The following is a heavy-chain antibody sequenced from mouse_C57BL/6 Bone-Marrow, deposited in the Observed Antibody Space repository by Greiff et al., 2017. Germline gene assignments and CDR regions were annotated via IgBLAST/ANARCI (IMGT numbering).Heavy chain of an antibody. CDR3: ARGVTTVESWFAY. V-gene: IGHV1-69*01. CDR1: GYTFPSSW. D-gene: IGHD1-1*01. J-gene: IGHJ3*01. CDR2: IDPSDSYT. Sequence: QVQLQQPVAELVMPGASVQLSCKASGYTFPSSWMHWVKQRPGQGLEWIGEIDPSDSYTNYNQKFKGKSTLTVDKSSSTAYMQLSSLTSEDSAVYYCARGVTTVESWFAYWGYGDLVTVSA.